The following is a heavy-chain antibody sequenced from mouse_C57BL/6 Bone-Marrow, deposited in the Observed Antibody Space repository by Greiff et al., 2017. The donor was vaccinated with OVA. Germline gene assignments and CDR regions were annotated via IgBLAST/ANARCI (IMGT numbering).Heavy chain of an antibody. V-gene: IGHV10-1*01. CDR2: IRSKSNNYAT. Sequence: EVQVVESGGGLVQPKGSLKLSCAASGFSFNTYAMNWVRQAPGKGLEWVARIRSKSNNYATYYADSVKDRFTISRDDSESMLYLQMNNLKTEDTAMYYCVRERDLVYYDYDDYFDYWGQGTTLTVSS. D-gene: IGHD2-4*01. CDR3: VRERDLVYYDYDDYFDY. CDR1: GFSFNTYA. J-gene: IGHJ2*01.